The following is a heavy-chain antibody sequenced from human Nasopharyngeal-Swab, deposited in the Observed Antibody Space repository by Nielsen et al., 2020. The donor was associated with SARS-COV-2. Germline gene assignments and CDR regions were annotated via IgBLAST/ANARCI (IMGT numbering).Heavy chain of an antibody. J-gene: IGHJ6*02. D-gene: IGHD3-3*01. CDR2: IYTSGST. V-gene: IGHV4-61*02. Sequence: SETLSLTCTVSGGSISSGSYYWSWIRQPAGKGLEWIGRIYTSGSTNYNPSLKSRVTISVDTSKNQFSLKLSPVTAADTAVYYCARFDFWSGYSYYGMDVWGQGTTVTVSS. CDR3: ARFDFWSGYSYYGMDV. CDR1: GGSISSGSYY.